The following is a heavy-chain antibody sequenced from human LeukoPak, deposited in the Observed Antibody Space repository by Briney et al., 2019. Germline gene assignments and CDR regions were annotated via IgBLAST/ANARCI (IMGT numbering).Heavy chain of an antibody. CDR1: GFTLSSYG. CDR3: AKDEGAHYYDSSGYFDY. J-gene: IGHJ4*02. CDR2: ISYDGTNK. Sequence: GGSLRLSCAASGFTLSSYGMHWVRQAPGKGLEWVAVISYDGTNKYDADSVKGRFTISRDNSKNTLYLQMNSLRAEDTAMYYCAKDEGAHYYDSSGYFDYCGQGTLVTVSS. D-gene: IGHD3-22*01. V-gene: IGHV3-30*18.